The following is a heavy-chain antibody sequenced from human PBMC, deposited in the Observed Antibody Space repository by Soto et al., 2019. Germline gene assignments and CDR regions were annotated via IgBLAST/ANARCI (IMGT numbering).Heavy chain of an antibody. D-gene: IGHD6-13*01. J-gene: IGHJ3*02. V-gene: IGHV3-30*04. CDR3: ARGGWGGSSWYDDAFDI. CDR2: ISYDGSNK. CDR1: GFTFSSYA. Sequence: GSLRLSCAASGFTFSSYAMHWVRQAPGKGLEWVAVISYDGSNKYYADSVKGRFTISRDNSKNTLYLQMNSLRAEDTAVYYCARGGWGGSSWYDDAFDIWGQGTMVTVSS.